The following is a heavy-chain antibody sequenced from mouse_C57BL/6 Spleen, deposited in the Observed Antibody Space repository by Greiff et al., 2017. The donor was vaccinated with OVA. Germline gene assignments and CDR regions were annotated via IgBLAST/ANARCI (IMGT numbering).Heavy chain of an antibody. Sequence: QVQLKESGAELARPGASVKMSCKASGYTFTSYTMHWVKQRPGQGLEWIGYINPSSGYTKYNQKFKDKATLTADKSSSTAYMQLSSLTSEDSAVYYCARWDYEDDYWGQGTTLTVSS. J-gene: IGHJ2*01. CDR3: ARWDYEDDY. D-gene: IGHD1-1*01. V-gene: IGHV1-4*01. CDR1: GYTFTSYT. CDR2: INPSSGYT.